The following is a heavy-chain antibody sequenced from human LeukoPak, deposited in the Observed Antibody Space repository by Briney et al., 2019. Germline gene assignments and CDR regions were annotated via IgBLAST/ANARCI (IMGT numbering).Heavy chain of an antibody. CDR1: GFTFSNYG. CDR2: IRYDGSNK. CDR3: AKAPNLVAARDY. D-gene: IGHD2-15*01. V-gene: IGHV3-30*02. J-gene: IGHJ4*02. Sequence: GGSLRLSCAASGFTFSNYGVHWVRQAPGKGLEWVAFIRYDGSNKYYGDSVKGRFTISRDNSKNTLYLQMNSLRAEDTAVYYCAKAPNLVAARDYWGQGTLVTVSS.